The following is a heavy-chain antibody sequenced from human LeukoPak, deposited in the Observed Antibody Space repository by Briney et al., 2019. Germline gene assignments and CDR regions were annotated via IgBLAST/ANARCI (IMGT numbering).Heavy chain of an antibody. CDR1: GGSFSGYY. CDR3: ARQGAYYYGSGSYYYFDS. CDR2: INHSGST. D-gene: IGHD3-10*01. V-gene: IGHV4-34*01. Sequence: SETLSLTCAVYGGSFSGYYWSWIRQPPGKGLEWIGEINHSGSTNYNPSLKSRVTISVDTSKNQFSLKLSSVTAADTAVYYCARQGAYYYGSGSYYYFDSWGQGTLVTVSS. J-gene: IGHJ4*02.